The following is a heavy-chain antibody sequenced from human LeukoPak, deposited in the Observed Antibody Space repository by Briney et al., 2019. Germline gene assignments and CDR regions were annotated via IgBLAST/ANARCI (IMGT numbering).Heavy chain of an antibody. CDR1: GGSISSYY. Sequence: PSETLSLTCTVSGGSISSYYWSWIRQPPGKGLEWIGYIYYSGSTNYNPSLKSRVTISVDTSKNQFSLKLSSVTAADTAVYYCARVTRGYSYVKPPGDYFDYWGQGTLVTVSS. V-gene: IGHV4-59*01. D-gene: IGHD5-18*01. CDR2: IYYSGST. J-gene: IGHJ4*02. CDR3: ARVTRGYSYVKPPGDYFDY.